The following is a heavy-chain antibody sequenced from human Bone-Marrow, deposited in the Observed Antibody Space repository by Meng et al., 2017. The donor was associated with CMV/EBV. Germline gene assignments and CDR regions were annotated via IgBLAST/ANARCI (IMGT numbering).Heavy chain of an antibody. CDR2: INPNSGGT. Sequence: ASVKVSCKASGYTFTGYYMHWVRQAPGQGLEWMGWINPNSGGTNYAQKFQGRVTMTRDTSISTAYMELSRLRSDDTAVYYWARDGGYCRSTSCYTSDYKYYGMEVSGQGTTVTVSS. CDR3: ARDGGYCRSTSCYTSDYKYYGMEV. V-gene: IGHV1-2*02. J-gene: IGHJ6*02. D-gene: IGHD2-2*02. CDR1: GYTFTGYY.